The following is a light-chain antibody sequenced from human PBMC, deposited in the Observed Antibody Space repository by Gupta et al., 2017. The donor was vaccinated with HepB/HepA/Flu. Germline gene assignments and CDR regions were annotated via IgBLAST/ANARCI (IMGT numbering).Light chain of an antibody. Sequence: MTQTPSSLSASLGDRVTITCRASQSISTYLNWYQYKPGTVPKLLIFAASILQDGVPSRFSGSGSGTVFTLAISSLQPDDVATYFCQQSRSIPFTFGRGTTVDI. J-gene: IGKJ3*01. CDR3: QQSRSIPFT. CDR1: QSISTY. CDR2: AAS. V-gene: IGKV1-39*01.